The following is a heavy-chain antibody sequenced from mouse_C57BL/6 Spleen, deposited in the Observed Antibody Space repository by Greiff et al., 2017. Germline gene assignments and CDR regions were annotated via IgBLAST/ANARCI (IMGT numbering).Heavy chain of an antibody. CDR2: IYPGDGDT. D-gene: IGHD1-1*01. Sequence: LQESGPELVKPGASVKISCKASGYAFSSSWMNWVKQRPGKGLEWIGRIYPGDGDTNYNGKFKGKATLTADKSSSTAYMQLSSLTSEDSAVYFCARPVVATDAMDYWGQGTSVTVSS. V-gene: IGHV1-82*01. CDR3: ARPVVATDAMDY. CDR1: GYAFSSSW. J-gene: IGHJ4*01.